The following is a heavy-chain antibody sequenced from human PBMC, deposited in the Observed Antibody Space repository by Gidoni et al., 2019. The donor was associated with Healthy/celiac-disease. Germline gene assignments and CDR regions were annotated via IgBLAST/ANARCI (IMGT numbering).Heavy chain of an antibody. CDR2: ISGSGGST. V-gene: IGHV3-23*01. J-gene: IGHJ3*02. CDR1: GFTFRSHA. Sequence: EVQLLESGGGLVQPGGSPRLSCAASGFTFRSHAMCWVRQAPGKGLEWVSAISGSGGSTYYADSVKGRFTISRDNSKNTLYLQMNSLRAEDTAVYYCAKYSSSSWNYDAFDIWGQGTMVTVSS. CDR3: AKYSSSSWNYDAFDI. D-gene: IGHD6-13*01.